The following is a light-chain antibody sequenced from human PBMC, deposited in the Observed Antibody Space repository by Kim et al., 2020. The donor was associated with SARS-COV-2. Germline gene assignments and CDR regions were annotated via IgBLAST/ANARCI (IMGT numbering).Light chain of an antibody. J-gene: IGKJ2*03. CDR2: WAS. V-gene: IGKV4-1*01. Sequence: RATVNCNSSQSVLYNSNNQNYLAWYQQKPGQPPKLLIYWASTRDSGVPDRFSGSGSETDFTLTISSLQSEDVAIYFCQQYYSTPYSFGQGTKLEI. CDR1: QSVLYNSNNQNY. CDR3: QQYYSTPYS.